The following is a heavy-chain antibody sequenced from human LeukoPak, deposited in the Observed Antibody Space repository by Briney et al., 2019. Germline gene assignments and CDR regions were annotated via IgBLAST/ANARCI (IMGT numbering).Heavy chain of an antibody. Sequence: SVKVSCKASGGTFSSYAISWVRQAPGQGLEWMGGIIPIFGTANYAQKFQGRVTITADESTSTAYMELSSLRSEDTAVYYCARDTYDFWSGYYTHYYYGMDVWGQGITVTVSS. CDR3: ARDTYDFWSGYYTHYYYGMDV. CDR1: GGTFSSYA. D-gene: IGHD3-3*01. J-gene: IGHJ6*02. V-gene: IGHV1-69*13. CDR2: IIPIFGTA.